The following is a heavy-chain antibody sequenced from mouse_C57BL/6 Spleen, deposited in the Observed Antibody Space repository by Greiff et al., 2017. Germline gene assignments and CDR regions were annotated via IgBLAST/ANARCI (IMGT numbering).Heavy chain of an antibody. CDR1: GFTFSDYG. Sequence: EVQLVESGGGLVKPGGSLKLSCAASGFTFSDYGMHWVRQAPEKGLEWVAYISSGSSTIYYADTVKGRFTISRDNAKNTLFLQMTSLRSEDTAMYYCAIITTVVATGDAMDYWGQGTSVTVSS. CDR2: ISSGSSTI. V-gene: IGHV5-17*01. J-gene: IGHJ4*01. D-gene: IGHD1-1*01. CDR3: AIITTVVATGDAMDY.